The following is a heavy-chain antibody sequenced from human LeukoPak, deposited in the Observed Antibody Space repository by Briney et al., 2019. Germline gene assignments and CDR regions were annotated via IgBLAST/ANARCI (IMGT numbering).Heavy chain of an antibody. CDR1: GGSISSSSYY. D-gene: IGHD3-22*01. CDR2: IYYSGST. V-gene: IGHV4-39*07. J-gene: IGHJ5*02. CDR3: ARVVPYYDSSGNYVEPRPNWFDP. Sequence: SETLSLTCTVSGGSISSSSYYWGWIRQPPGKGLEWIGSIYYSGSTYYNPSLKSRVTISVDTSKNQFSLKLSSVTAADTAVYYCARVVPYYDSSGNYVEPRPNWFDPWGQGTLVTVSS.